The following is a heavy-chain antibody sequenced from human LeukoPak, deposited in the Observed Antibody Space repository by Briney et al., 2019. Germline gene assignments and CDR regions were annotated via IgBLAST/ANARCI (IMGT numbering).Heavy chain of an antibody. V-gene: IGHV1-2*04. Sequence: ASVKVSCMTSGYTFTGYYMHWVRQAPGQGLEWMGWINLNSGDTNYAQKFQGWVTTTRDTSTSTAYMELSRLRSDDTAVYYCATGVVLVQGDAFDIWGQGTMVSVS. CDR2: INLNSGDT. D-gene: IGHD2-15*01. J-gene: IGHJ3*02. CDR1: GYTFTGYY. CDR3: ATGVVLVQGDAFDI.